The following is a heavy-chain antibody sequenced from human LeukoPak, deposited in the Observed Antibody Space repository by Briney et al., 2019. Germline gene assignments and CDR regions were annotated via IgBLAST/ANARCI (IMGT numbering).Heavy chain of an antibody. Sequence: QPGGSLRLSCAASGFTFSSYWMHWVRQAPGKGLVWVSRINSDGSSTSYADSVKGRFTISRDNAKNTLYLQMNSLRAEDTAVYYCARGDFWSGYEFDYWGQGTLVTVSS. D-gene: IGHD3-3*01. V-gene: IGHV3-74*01. CDR3: ARGDFWSGYEFDY. J-gene: IGHJ4*02. CDR1: GFTFSSYW. CDR2: INSDGSST.